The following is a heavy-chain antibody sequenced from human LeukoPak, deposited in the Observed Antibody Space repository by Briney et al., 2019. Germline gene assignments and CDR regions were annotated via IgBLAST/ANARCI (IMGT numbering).Heavy chain of an antibody. Sequence: ASVKVSCKASGYTFTSYGISWVRQAPGQGLEWMGWISAYNGNTNYAQKLQGRVTMTTDTSTSTAYMELRSLRSYDTAVYYCARDGRLWIQLWMPDFDYWGQGTLVTVSS. CDR2: ISAYNGNT. V-gene: IGHV1-18*01. J-gene: IGHJ4*02. D-gene: IGHD5-18*01. CDR3: ARDGRLWIQLWMPDFDY. CDR1: GYTFTSYG.